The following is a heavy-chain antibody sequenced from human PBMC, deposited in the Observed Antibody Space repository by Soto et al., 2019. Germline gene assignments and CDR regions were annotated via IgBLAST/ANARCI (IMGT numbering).Heavy chain of an antibody. CDR3: AREMYYYDSSGYSYPNNWFDP. Sequence: ASVKVSCKASGYTFTSYGISWVRQAPGQGLERMGWISAYNGNTNYAQKLQGRVTMTTDTSTSTAYMELRSLRSDDTAVYYCAREMYYYDSSGYSYPNNWFDPWGQGTLVTVSS. V-gene: IGHV1-18*01. CDR1: GYTFTSYG. D-gene: IGHD3-22*01. J-gene: IGHJ5*02. CDR2: ISAYNGNT.